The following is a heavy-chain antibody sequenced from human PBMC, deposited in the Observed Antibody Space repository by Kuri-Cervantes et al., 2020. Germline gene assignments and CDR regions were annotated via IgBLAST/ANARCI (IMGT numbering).Heavy chain of an antibody. Sequence: GESLKISCAASGFTFSSYAMSWVRQAPGKGLEWVSAISGSGGSTYYADSVKGRFTISRDNSKNTLYLQMNSLRAEDAAVYYCASRNSSSSSDRWGQGTLVTVSS. CDR1: GFTFSSYA. CDR3: ASRNSSSSSDR. J-gene: IGHJ5*02. D-gene: IGHD6-6*01. V-gene: IGHV3-23*01. CDR2: ISGSGGST.